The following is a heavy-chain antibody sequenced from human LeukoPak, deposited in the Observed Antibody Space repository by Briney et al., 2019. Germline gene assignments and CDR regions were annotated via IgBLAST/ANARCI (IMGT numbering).Heavy chain of an antibody. D-gene: IGHD3-16*02. CDR2: IYPDDSDT. Sequence: GEFLKIACKGSEYSFNRYWIGWVRQMPGKGLEWMGIIYPDDSDTRYSPSFQGQVSISADKSISTAYLQWSSLKASDTAMYYCARRGGDIVSYWGQGTLVTVSS. V-gene: IGHV5-51*01. CDR3: ARRGGDIVSY. CDR1: EYSFNRYW. J-gene: IGHJ4*02.